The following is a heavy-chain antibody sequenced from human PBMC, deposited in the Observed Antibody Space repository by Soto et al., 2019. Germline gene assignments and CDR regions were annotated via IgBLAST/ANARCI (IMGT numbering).Heavy chain of an antibody. CDR2: ISGTASRT. CDR3: AKARSILAPFDP. V-gene: IGHV3-23*01. J-gene: IGHJ5*02. Sequence: GGSLRLSCAGSGFTPTTTPLSWVRQPPGKGLEWVTTISGTASRTYYVDSVKGRFFISRDNSKNTLYLQMNSLRAEDTAVYYCAKARSILAPFDPWGQGTLVTVSS. D-gene: IGHD3-3*01. CDR1: GFTPTTTP.